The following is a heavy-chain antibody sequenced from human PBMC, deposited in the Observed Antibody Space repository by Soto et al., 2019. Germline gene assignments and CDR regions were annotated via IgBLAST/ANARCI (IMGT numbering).Heavy chain of an antibody. Sequence: SETLSLTCTVSGGSISSGGYYWSWIRQHPGKGLEWIGYIYYSGSTYYNPSLKSRVTISVDTSKNQFSLKLSSVTAADTAVYYCARAVGGGDDAFDIWGQGTMVTVSS. CDR2: IYYSGST. CDR1: GGSISSGGYY. CDR3: ARAVGGGDDAFDI. J-gene: IGHJ3*02. D-gene: IGHD3-16*01. V-gene: IGHV4-31*03.